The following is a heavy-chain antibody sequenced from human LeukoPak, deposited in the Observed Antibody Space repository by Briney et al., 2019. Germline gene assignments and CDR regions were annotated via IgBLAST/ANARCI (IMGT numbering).Heavy chain of an antibody. V-gene: IGHV3-23*01. Sequence: GGSLRLSCAASGFTFSSYAMSWVRQAPGKGLEWVSAISGSGGSTYYADSVKGRFTISRDDSKNTLYLQMNSLRAEDTAVYYCELQAARFYYHGMDVWGQGTTVTVSS. D-gene: IGHD6-25*01. CDR1: GFTFSSYA. CDR2: ISGSGGST. CDR3: ELQAARFYYHGMDV. J-gene: IGHJ6*02.